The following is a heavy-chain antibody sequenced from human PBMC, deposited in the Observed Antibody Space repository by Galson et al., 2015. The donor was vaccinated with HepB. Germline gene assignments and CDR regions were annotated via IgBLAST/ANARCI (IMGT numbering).Heavy chain of an antibody. D-gene: IGHD2-15*01. Sequence: SLRLSCAASGFTFNNYSMNWVRQAPGKGLEWVSYISSSSSTIYYADSVKGRFTISRDNAKNSLYLQMNSLRAEDTAGYYCARGIVVVVAATPGSSWFDPWGQGTLVTVSS. J-gene: IGHJ5*02. CDR2: ISSSSSTI. CDR1: GFTFNNYS. CDR3: ARGIVVVVAATPGSSWFDP. V-gene: IGHV3-48*01.